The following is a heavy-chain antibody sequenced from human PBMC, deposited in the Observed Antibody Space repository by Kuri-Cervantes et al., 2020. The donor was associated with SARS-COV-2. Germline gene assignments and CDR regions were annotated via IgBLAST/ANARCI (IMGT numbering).Heavy chain of an antibody. CDR2: MNPNSGNT. Sequence: ASVKVSCKASGYTFTSYDINWVRQATGQGLEWMGWMNPNSGNTGYAQKFQGRVTITRNTSISTAYMELSSRRSEDTAVYYCARGLGFRPDYDFWSGYRVGYYMDVWGKGTTVTVSS. CDR3: ARGLGFRPDYDFWSGYRVGYYMDV. J-gene: IGHJ6*03. CDR1: GYTFTSYD. D-gene: IGHD3-3*01. V-gene: IGHV1-8*03.